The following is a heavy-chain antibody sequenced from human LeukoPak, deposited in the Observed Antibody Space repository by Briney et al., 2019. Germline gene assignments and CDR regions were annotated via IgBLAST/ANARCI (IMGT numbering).Heavy chain of an antibody. CDR1: GGSVSSGSYY. J-gene: IGHJ6*02. CDR2: IYDSGST. Sequence: SETLSLTCTVSGGSVSSGSYYWSWIRQPPGKGLEWIGYIYDSGSTNYNPSLKSRVTISVDTSKNQFSLKLSSVTAADMAVYYCARVGGTNYYYYGMDVWGQGTTVTVSS. CDR3: ARVGGTNYYYYGMDV. D-gene: IGHD3-10*01. V-gene: IGHV4-61*01.